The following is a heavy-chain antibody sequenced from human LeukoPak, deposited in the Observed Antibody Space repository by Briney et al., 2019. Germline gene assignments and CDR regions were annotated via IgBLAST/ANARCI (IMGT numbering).Heavy chain of an antibody. CDR3: ARIGGWFGNDY. CDR2: IRPGGSEK. Sequence: GGSLRLSCAAPGFAFSSYWMSWVRQAPGKGLEWVANIRPGGSEKDYVDSVKGRFTISRDNAKNSLYLQMNSLRAEDTALYYCARIGGWFGNDYWGQGTLVTVSS. D-gene: IGHD3-10*01. V-gene: IGHV3-7*05. CDR1: GFAFSSYW. J-gene: IGHJ4*02.